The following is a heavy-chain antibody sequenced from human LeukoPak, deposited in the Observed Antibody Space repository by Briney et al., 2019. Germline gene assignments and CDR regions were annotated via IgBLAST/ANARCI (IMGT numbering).Heavy chain of an antibody. CDR1: GFTFSSYA. CDR2: ISYDGNNK. Sequence: GGSLRLSCAASGFTFSSYAMHWVRQAPGKGLEWVAVISYDGNNKYYTDSVKGRFTISGDNSKNTLYLQMNSLRAEDTAVYYCAKTELAMNYYYYMDVWGKGTTVTVSS. V-gene: IGHV3-30-3*02. J-gene: IGHJ6*03. CDR3: AKTELAMNYYYYMDV. D-gene: IGHD3-10*01.